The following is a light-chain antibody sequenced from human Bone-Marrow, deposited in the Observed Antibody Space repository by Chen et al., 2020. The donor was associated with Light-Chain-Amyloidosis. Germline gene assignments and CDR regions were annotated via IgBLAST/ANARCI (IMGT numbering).Light chain of an antibody. CDR3: QVWDRSSDRPV. CDR1: NIGSTS. V-gene: IGLV3-21*02. J-gene: IGLJ3*02. CDR2: DDS. Sequence: SYALTQPSSVSVAPGQTATIACGGNNIGSTSVHWYQQTPGQAPLLLVYDDSDRPSGIPERLSGSNSGNTATLNISRVEAGDEADYYCQVWDRSSDRPVFGGGTKLTVL.